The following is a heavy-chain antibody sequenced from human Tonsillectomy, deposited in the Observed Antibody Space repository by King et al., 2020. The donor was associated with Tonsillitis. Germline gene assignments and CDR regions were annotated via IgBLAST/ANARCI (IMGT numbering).Heavy chain of an antibody. CDR1: GYTFPNYY. CDR3: ARDAAYSISGYFGP. D-gene: IGHD6-6*01. CDR2: INPNSGGT. V-gene: IGHV1-2*02. Sequence: QLVQSGAEVKKPGASVKVSCKASGYTFPNYYLHWVRQAPGQGLEWMGWINPNSGGTKYAQKFQGRVTMTGDTSINTTFLELRRLRSDDSAVYFCARDAAYSISGYFGPWGQGTLVTVSS. J-gene: IGHJ5*02.